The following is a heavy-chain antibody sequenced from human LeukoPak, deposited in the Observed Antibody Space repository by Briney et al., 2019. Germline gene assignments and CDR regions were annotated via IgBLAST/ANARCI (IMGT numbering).Heavy chain of an antibody. D-gene: IGHD1-14*01. V-gene: IGHV3-30-3*01. CDR3: ARDASDSEFDY. CDR1: GFTFSSYA. J-gene: IGHJ4*02. Sequence: GGSLRLSCAASGFTFSSYAMHWVRQAPGKGLEWVAVISYDGSNKYYADSVKGRFTISRDNSKNTLYLQMNSLRAEDTAVYCCARDASDSEFDYWGQGTLVTVSS. CDR2: ISYDGSNK.